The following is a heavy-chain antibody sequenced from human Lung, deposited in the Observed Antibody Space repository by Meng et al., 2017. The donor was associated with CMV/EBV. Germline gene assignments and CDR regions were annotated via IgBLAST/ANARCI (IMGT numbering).Heavy chain of an antibody. CDR1: GASISSSNW. V-gene: IGHV4-4*02. J-gene: IGHJ4*02. D-gene: IGHD6-19*01. CDR2: IYHSGST. CDR3: ASFPPPGKQWLVTDY. Sequence: QGQLQASGPGLVKPSGTLSLTCAGSGASISSSNWWSWVRQPPGKGLEWIGEIYHSGSTNYNPSLKSRVTISVDKSKNQFSLKLSSVTAADTAVYYCASFPPPGKQWLVTDYWGQGTLVTVSS.